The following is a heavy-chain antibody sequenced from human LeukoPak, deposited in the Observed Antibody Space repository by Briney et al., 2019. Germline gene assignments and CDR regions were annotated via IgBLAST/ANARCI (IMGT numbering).Heavy chain of an antibody. CDR1: GGSFSGYY. J-gene: IGHJ5*02. CDR3: ARGSWFDP. Sequence: SETLSLTCAVYGGSFSGYYWSWIRQPPGKGLEWIGEINHSGSTNYNPSLKSRVTLSVDTSKNQFSLKLSSVTAADTAVYYCARGSWFDPWGQGTLVTVSS. V-gene: IGHV4-34*01. CDR2: INHSGST.